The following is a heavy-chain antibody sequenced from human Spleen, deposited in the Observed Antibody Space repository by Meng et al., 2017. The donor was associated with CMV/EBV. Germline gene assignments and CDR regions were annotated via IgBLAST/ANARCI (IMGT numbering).Heavy chain of an antibody. J-gene: IGHJ4*02. V-gene: IGHV1-8*01. D-gene: IGHD4-17*01. CDR1: GYTFTSYD. Sequence: QGQLVQSGSEVKKPGASVQVSCKASGYTFTSYDINWVRQATGQGLEWMGWMNPKSGNTGYALKFQGRVTMTRNTSINTAYMELSSLRSEDTAVYYCARGLGPSYADRDYWGQGTLVTVSS. CDR3: ARGLGPSYADRDY. CDR2: MNPKSGNT.